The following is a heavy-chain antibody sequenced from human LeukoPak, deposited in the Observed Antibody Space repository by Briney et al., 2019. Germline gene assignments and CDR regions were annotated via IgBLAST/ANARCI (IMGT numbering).Heavy chain of an antibody. V-gene: IGHV5-51*01. CDR2: IYPYDSDI. CDR3: ARRSGSYSNWFDP. J-gene: IGHJ5*02. CDR1: GYSFTSYW. D-gene: IGHD1-26*01. Sequence: GESLKISCKGSGYSFTSYWIGWVRQMPGKGLGWMGIIYPYDSDIRYSPSFQGQVTISADKSISTAYLQWSSLKASDTAMYYCARRSGSYSNWFDPWGQGTLVIVSS.